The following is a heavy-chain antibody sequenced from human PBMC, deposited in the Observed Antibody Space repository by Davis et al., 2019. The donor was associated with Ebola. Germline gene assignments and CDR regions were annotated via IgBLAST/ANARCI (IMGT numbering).Heavy chain of an antibody. CDR3: VKASGRFLEWFLYGMDV. Sequence: ASVKVSCKASGYTFTSYGISWVRQAPGQGLEWMGWISAYNDNTNYAQKLQGRVTMTTDTSTSTAYMELRSLRSEDTAVYYCVKASGRFLEWFLYGMDVWGQGTTVTVSS. J-gene: IGHJ6*02. D-gene: IGHD3-3*01. V-gene: IGHV1-18*01. CDR2: ISAYNDNT. CDR1: GYTFTSYG.